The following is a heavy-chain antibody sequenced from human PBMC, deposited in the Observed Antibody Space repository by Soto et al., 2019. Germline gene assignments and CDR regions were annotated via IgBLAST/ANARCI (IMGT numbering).Heavy chain of an antibody. Sequence: SETLSLTCTVSGGSLSNYYWSWIRQPPGKGLERIGYIFYSGNTNYNPSLKSRVTISVDTSKNQFSLQLTSVTAADTAVYYCARLGYCSSGSCHFFDSWGQGTLVTVSS. V-gene: IGHV4-59*01. CDR3: ARLGYCSSGSCHFFDS. CDR2: IFYSGNT. J-gene: IGHJ4*02. CDR1: GGSLSNYY. D-gene: IGHD2-15*01.